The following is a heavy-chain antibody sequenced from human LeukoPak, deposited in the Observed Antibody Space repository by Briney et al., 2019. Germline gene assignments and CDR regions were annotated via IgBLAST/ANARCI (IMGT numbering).Heavy chain of an antibody. V-gene: IGHV3-30*03. CDR3: ATLPNYSYGHPYYFDY. Sequence: GGSLRLSCAASGFTFSSYAMHWVRQAPGKGLEWVAVISYDGSNKYYADSVKGRFTISRDNSKNTLYLQMNSLRAEDTAVYYCATLPNYSYGHPYYFDYWGQGTLVTVSS. D-gene: IGHD5-18*01. CDR2: ISYDGSNK. J-gene: IGHJ4*02. CDR1: GFTFSSYA.